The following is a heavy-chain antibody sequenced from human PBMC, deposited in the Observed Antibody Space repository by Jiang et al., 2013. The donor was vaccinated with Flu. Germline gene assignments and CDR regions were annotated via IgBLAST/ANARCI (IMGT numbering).Heavy chain of an antibody. CDR1: GYSFTTYW. V-gene: IGHV5-51*01. D-gene: IGHD1-26*01. CDR2: VYPGDSDT. J-gene: IGHJ4*02. Sequence: QLVESGAEVKKPGESLKISCKSSGYSFTTYWIGWVRQMPGKGLEWMGIVYPGDSDTRYGPSFQGQLTISADKSISTAYLQWSTLKASDTAIYYCARGSSGSYYPRPFDYWGQGTLVTVSS. CDR3: ARGSSGSYYPRPFDY.